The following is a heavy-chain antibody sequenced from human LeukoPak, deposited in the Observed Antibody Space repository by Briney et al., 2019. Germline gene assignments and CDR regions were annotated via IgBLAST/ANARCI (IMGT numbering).Heavy chain of an antibody. V-gene: IGHV3-66*01. Sequence: GGSLRLSCVESGDTLWSSFRSWIRQTPGKELEWVAILHTDGGADYADSVRGRFTISRDHSRDILYLQMNSLRAEDTAVYYCARDRSGTYLDFWGQGTLVTVSS. CDR2: LHTDGGA. D-gene: IGHD1-26*01. CDR3: ARDRSGTYLDF. J-gene: IGHJ4*02. CDR1: GDTLWSSF.